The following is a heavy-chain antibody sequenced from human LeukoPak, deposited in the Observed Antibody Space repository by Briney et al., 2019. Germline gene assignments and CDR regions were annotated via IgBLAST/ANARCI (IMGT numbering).Heavy chain of an antibody. J-gene: IGHJ4*02. CDR1: GGSISSYY. CDR3: ARAAYCSSTNCYGFDY. Sequence: SETLSLTCTVSGGSISSYYWSWIRQPPGKGLEWVGEVNHSGSTYYNPSLKSRVTFSVDTSKKQFSLKLTSVTAADTAVYYCARAAYCSSTNCYGFDYWGQGTLVTVSS. V-gene: IGHV4-34*01. CDR2: VNHSGST. D-gene: IGHD2-2*01.